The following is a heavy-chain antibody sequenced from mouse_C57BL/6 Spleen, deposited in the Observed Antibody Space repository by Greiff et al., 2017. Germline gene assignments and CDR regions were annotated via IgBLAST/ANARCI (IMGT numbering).Heavy chain of an antibody. J-gene: IGHJ4*01. CDR3: ARRYDYDAMDY. Sequence: EVNLVESGGGLVKPGGSLKLSCAASGFTFSDYGMHWVRQAPEKGLEWVAYISSGSSTIYYADTVKGRFTISRDNAKNTLFLQMTSLRSEDTAMYYCARRYDYDAMDYWGQGTSVTVSS. CDR1: GFTFSDYG. CDR2: ISSGSSTI. V-gene: IGHV5-17*01.